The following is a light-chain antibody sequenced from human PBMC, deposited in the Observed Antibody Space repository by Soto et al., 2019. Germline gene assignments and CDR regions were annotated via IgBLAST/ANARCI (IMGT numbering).Light chain of an antibody. CDR3: SSYTSSSPIYV. CDR1: SSDVCAYNY. Sequence: SALTQPASVSWSPGQSITIPCTGTSSDVCAYNYICWYQQHPGKAPKLMICEVSNRPSGVSNRFSGSKSGNTASLTISGLQTEDEADYYCSSYTSSSPIYVFRTGTKVTVL. J-gene: IGLJ1*01. CDR2: EVS. V-gene: IGLV2-14*01.